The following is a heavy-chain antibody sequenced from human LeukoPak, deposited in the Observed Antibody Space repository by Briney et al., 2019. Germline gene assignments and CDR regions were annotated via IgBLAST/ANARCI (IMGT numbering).Heavy chain of an antibody. CDR1: GYTFTIYG. D-gene: IGHD6-13*01. V-gene: IGHV1-18*01. Sequence: ASVKVSCKASGYTFTIYGISWVRQAPGQGLEWMGWISAYNGNTNYAQKLQGRVTMTTDTSTSTAYMELRSLRSDDTAVYYCARDLWGGSSWYSGSSYWGQGTLVTVSS. CDR3: ARDLWGGSSWYSGSSY. J-gene: IGHJ4*02. CDR2: ISAYNGNT.